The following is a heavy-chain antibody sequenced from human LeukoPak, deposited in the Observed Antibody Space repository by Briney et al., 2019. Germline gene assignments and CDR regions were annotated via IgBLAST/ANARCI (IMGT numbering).Heavy chain of an antibody. Sequence: QSGRSLRLSCAASGFTFSSYAMHWVRQAPGKGLEWVAVISYDGSNKYYADSVKGRFTISRDTSKNTLYLQMNSLRAEDTAVYYCAREDSGDYVSSLDYWGQGTLVTVYS. J-gene: IGHJ4*02. CDR3: AREDSGDYVSSLDY. CDR2: ISYDGSNK. CDR1: GFTFSSYA. V-gene: IGHV3-30*04. D-gene: IGHD4-17*01.